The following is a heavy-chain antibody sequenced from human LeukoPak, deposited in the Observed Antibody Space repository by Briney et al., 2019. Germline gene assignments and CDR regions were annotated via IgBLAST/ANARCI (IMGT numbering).Heavy chain of an antibody. Sequence: PGGSLRLSCAASGFTFSDYYMSWIRQAPGKGLECVSYISSSGSTIYYADSVKGRFTISRDNAKNSLYLQMNSLRAEDTAVDYGARRYDSGHYYGYVDVWGKGTTVTVSS. J-gene: IGHJ6*03. V-gene: IGHV3-11*04. CDR2: ISSSGSTI. CDR3: ARRYDSGHYYGYVDV. CDR1: GFTFSDYY. D-gene: IGHD3-3*01.